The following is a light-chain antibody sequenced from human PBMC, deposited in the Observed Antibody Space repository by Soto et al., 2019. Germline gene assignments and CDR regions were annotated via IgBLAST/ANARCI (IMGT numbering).Light chain of an antibody. Sequence: IQLTQSPSSLSASVGDRATIPCRASQGISSYLGWYQQKQGKAPNILIYAASTLQSGVPSRFRGGGSGTDFTLTISRLQPEDFETYYCQQVYVYPSTFGGGTKVDIK. V-gene: IGKV1-9*01. J-gene: IGKJ4*01. CDR3: QQVYVYPST. CDR2: AAS. CDR1: QGISSY.